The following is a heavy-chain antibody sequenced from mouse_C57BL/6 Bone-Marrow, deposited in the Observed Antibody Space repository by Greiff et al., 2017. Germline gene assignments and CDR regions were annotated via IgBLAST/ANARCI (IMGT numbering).Heavy chain of an antibody. CDR2: IDPSDSYT. CDR1: GYTFTSYW. V-gene: IGHV1-50*01. CDR3: AIYGNYGRVYSMDY. J-gene: IGHJ4*01. Sequence: VQLQQPGAELVKPGASVKLSCKASGYTFTSYWMQWVKQRPGQGLEWIGEIDPSDSYTNYNQKFKGKATLTVDTPSSTAYMQLSSLTSEDSAVYYCAIYGNYGRVYSMDYWGQGTSVTVSS. D-gene: IGHD2-1*01.